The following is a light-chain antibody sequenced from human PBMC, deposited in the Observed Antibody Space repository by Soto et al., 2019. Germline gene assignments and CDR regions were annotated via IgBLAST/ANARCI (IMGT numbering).Light chain of an antibody. CDR3: SSYTSSSSLV. CDR2: EVS. J-gene: IGLJ2*01. Sequence: QSALTQPASVSGSPGQSITISCTGTSSDVGGHKYVSWYQHHPGKAPKLMIYEVSNRPSGVSDRFSGSKSGNTASLTISGLQAEDEADYYCSSYTSSSSLVFGGGTQLTVL. CDR1: SSDVGGHKY. V-gene: IGLV2-14*01.